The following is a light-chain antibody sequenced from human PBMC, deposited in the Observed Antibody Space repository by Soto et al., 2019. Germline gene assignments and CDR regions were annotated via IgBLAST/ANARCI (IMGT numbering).Light chain of an antibody. Sequence: EIVLTQSPGTLSLSPGERATLSCRASQSVSSSYLAWYQQKPGQAPRLLIYGASSRATGIPDRFSGSGSGTDFTLTINRLEPEDFAVYYCQQYANSPYTFGQGTKLEIK. CDR2: GAS. J-gene: IGKJ2*01. CDR3: QQYANSPYT. CDR1: QSVSSSY. V-gene: IGKV3-20*01.